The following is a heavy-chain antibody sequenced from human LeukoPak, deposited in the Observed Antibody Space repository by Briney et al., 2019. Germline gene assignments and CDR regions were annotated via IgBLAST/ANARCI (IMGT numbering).Heavy chain of an antibody. CDR3: ARLTQRYDFWSGYYFMQSTNWFDP. CDR2: INYSGST. Sequence: SETLSLTCSVSGGSISSGTYYWAWIRQPPGKGLEWIGCINYSGSTYYNPSLKSRVTISVDTSKNQFSLKLSSVTAADTAVYYCARLTQRYDFWSGYYFMQSTNWFDPWGQGTLVTVSS. J-gene: IGHJ5*02. CDR1: GGSISSGTYY. V-gene: IGHV4-39*07. D-gene: IGHD3-3*01.